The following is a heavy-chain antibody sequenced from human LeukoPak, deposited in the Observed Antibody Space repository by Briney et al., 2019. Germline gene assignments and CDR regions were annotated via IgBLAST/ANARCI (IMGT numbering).Heavy chain of an antibody. V-gene: IGHV4-4*07. D-gene: IGHD3-10*01. CDR1: GGSISSYY. J-gene: IGHJ6*02. CDR2: IYTSGST. Sequence: RPSGTLSLTCTVSGGSISSYYWSWIRQPAGKGLEWIGRIYTSGSTNYNPSLKSRVTMSVDTSKNQFSLKLSSVTAADTAVYYCARDRDPLYYYYGMDVWGQGTTVTVSS. CDR3: ARDRDPLYYYYGMDV.